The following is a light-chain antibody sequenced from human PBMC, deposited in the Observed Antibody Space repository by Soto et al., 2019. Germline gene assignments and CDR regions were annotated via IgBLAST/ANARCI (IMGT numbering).Light chain of an antibody. J-gene: IGLJ1*01. CDR1: SSDVGGYNY. CDR2: GVS. CDR3: SSYTSSSTLYA. Sequence: QSVLTQPASVSGSPGQSFTVSCTGTSSDVGGYNYVSWYQQHPGKAPKVIIYGVSNRPSGVSNRFSGSKSANTASLTISGLQAEDEADYYCSSYTSSSTLYAFGTGTKVTVL. V-gene: IGLV2-14*01.